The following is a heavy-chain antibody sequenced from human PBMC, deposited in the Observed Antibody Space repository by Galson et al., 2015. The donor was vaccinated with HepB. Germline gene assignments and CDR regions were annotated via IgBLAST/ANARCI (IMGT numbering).Heavy chain of an antibody. CDR2: VSYSGRT. D-gene: IGHD2-21*01. V-gene: IGHV4-59*08. Sequence: LTCTVSGDSINTFYWIWIRQPPGRGLEWIGVVSYSGRTIYSPSLKSRVTMSIDTSNNRFSLKMTSVIAADTAVYYCARQSHRSVWRHFDSWGQGTLVSVSS. CDR3: ARQSHRSVWRHFDS. CDR1: GDSINTFY. J-gene: IGHJ4*02.